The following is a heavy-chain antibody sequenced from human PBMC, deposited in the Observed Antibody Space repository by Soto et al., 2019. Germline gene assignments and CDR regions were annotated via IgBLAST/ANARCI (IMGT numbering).Heavy chain of an antibody. V-gene: IGHV4-59*01. CDR3: AREYSSSSSGFDY. CDR1: GGSISSYY. Sequence: QVQLQESGPGLVKPSETLSLTCTVSGGSISSYYWSWIRQPPGKGLEWIGYIYYSGSTNYNPSLKSRVTISVDTSKNQVALKLSSVTAADTAVYYCAREYSSSSSGFDYWGQGTLVTVSS. D-gene: IGHD6-6*01. J-gene: IGHJ4*02. CDR2: IYYSGST.